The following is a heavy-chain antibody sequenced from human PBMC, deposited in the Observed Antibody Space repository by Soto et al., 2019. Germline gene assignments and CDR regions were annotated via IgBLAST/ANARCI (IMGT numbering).Heavy chain of an antibody. Sequence: EVQLLESGGGLVQPGGSLRLSCAASGFTFSSYAMSWVRQAPGKGLEWVSAISGSGGSTYYADSVKGRFTISRDNSKNTLYLQMNSPRAEDTAVYYCAKDLLLWFGELSLGDLYYGMDVWGQGTTVTVSS. J-gene: IGHJ6*02. V-gene: IGHV3-23*01. CDR3: AKDLLLWFGELSLGDLYYGMDV. D-gene: IGHD3-10*01. CDR2: ISGSGGST. CDR1: GFTFSSYA.